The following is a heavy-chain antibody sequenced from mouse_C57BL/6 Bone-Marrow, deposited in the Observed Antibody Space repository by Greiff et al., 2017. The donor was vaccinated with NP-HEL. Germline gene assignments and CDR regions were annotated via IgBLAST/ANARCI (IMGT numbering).Heavy chain of an antibody. CDR3: ARYPSYYGSSYPRWYFDV. CDR2: IYPRSGNT. J-gene: IGHJ1*03. Sequence: VQRVESGAELARPGASVKLSCKASGYTFTSYGIGWVKQRTGQGLEWIGEIYPRSGNTYYNEKFKGKATLTADKSSSTAYMELRSLTSEDSAVYFCARYPSYYGSSYPRWYFDVWGTGTTVTVSS. CDR1: GYTFTSYG. V-gene: IGHV1-81*01. D-gene: IGHD1-1*01.